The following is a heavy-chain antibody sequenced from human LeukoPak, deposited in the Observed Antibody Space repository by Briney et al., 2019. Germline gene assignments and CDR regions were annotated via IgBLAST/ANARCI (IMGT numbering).Heavy chain of an antibody. CDR3: ARRQQWWGY. D-gene: IGHD2-15*01. Sequence: PSETLSLTCTVSGYSISSGYYWGWIRQPPGKGLEWLGSIYHSGNTYYNPSLKSRVTISVDTSKNQFSLKLSSVTAADTAVYYCARRQQWWGYWGQGILVTVSS. V-gene: IGHV4-38-2*02. CDR1: GYSISSGYY. J-gene: IGHJ4*02. CDR2: IYHSGNT.